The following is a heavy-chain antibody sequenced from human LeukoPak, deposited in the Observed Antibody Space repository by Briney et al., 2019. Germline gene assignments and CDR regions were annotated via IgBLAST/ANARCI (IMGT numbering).Heavy chain of an antibody. J-gene: IGHJ4*02. CDR2: INPNSGGT. D-gene: IGHD3-10*01. V-gene: IGHV1-2*06. CDR3: ARPGGGNYGSLFFDY. CDR1: GYTFTGYY. Sequence: ASVKVSCKASGYTFTGYYMHWVRQAPGQGLEWMGRINPNSGGTNYAQKFQGRVTMTRDTSISTAYMELSRLRSDDTAVYYCARPGGGNYGSLFFDYWGQGTLVTVSS.